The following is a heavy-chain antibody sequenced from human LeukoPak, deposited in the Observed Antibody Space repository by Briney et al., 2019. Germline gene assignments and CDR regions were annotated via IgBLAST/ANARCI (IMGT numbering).Heavy chain of an antibody. CDR3: ARFLTGYQFDY. J-gene: IGHJ4*02. V-gene: IGHV4-38-2*02. CDR1: GYSINSNYY. Sequence: PSETLSLTCTVSGYSINSNYYWGWIRQPLGKGLEWIGSIYHSGNPYYNPSLKSRVTMSVDTSKNQFSLKLSPVTAADTAVYYCARFLTGYQFDYWGQGTLVTVSS. CDR2: IYHSGNP. D-gene: IGHD3-9*01.